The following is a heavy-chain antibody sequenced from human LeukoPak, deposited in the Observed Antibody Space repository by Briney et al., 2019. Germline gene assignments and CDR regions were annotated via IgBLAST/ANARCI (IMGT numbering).Heavy chain of an antibody. CDR3: ARRMITFGGARFKPFDY. Sequence: ASVKVSCKASGYTFTSYAMNWVRRAPGQGLEWMGWINTNTGNPTYAQGFTGRFVFSLDTSVSTAYLQISSLKAEDTAVYYCARRMITFGGARFKPFDYWGQGTLVTVSS. CDR1: GYTFTSYA. CDR2: INTNTGNP. J-gene: IGHJ4*02. D-gene: IGHD3-16*01. V-gene: IGHV7-4-1*02.